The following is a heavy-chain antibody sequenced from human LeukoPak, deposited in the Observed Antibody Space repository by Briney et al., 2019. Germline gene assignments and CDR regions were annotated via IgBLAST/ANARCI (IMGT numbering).Heavy chain of an antibody. D-gene: IGHD6-19*01. CDR1: GYRFTTYW. J-gene: IGHJ4*02. V-gene: IGHV5-10-1*01. CDR2: IDPSDSYT. Sequence: GESLKISCKGSGYRFTTYWISWVRQMPGKGPEWMGRIDPSDSYTNYSPSFQGHVTISADKSLSTAFLQWSSLKASDTAMYCCARHSQWVIVDELLWGQGTLVTVSS. CDR3: ARHSQWVIVDELL.